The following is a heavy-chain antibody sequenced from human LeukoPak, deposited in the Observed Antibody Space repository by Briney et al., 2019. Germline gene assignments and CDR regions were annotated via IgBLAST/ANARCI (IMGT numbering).Heavy chain of an antibody. CDR3: ARRDYRAWIDP. D-gene: IGHD2-21*01. J-gene: IGHJ5*02. Sequence: PSETLSLTCSVSGGPISASSHYWAWVRQPPGKGLEWIGSVYYTGSIRYNTSLKSRVTISVDMSKNDLFLTLNSVTAADTAFYYCARRDYRAWIDPWGQGILVTVSP. CDR2: VYYTGSI. CDR1: GGPISASSHY. V-gene: IGHV4-39*01.